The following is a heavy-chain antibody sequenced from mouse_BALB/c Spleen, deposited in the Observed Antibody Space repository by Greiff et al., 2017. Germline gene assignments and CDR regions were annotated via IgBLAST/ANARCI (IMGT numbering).Heavy chain of an antibody. CDR3: ARDYGSSLYYYAMDY. V-gene: IGHV8-12*01. CDR1: GFSLSTSGMG. J-gene: IGHJ4*01. CDR2: IYWDDDK. D-gene: IGHD1-1*01. Sequence: QVTLKVSGPGILQPSQTLSLTCSFSGFSLSTSGMGVSWIRQPSGKGLEWLAHIYWDDDKRYNPSLKSRLTISKDTSRNQVFLKITSVDTADTATYYCARDYGSSLYYYAMDYWGQGTSVTVSS.